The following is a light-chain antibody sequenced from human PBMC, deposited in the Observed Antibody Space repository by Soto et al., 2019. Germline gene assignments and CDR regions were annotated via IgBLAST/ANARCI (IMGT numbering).Light chain of an antibody. CDR2: EVS. CDR1: SSDVGCYNC. CDR3: APYTSNVL. V-gene: IGLV2-14*01. J-gene: IGLJ2*01. Sequence: QSALTQPASVSGSPGQSITISCSGTSSDVGCYNCVSWYQQYSGKAPKLIIFEVSHRPSGVSNRFSGSKSGNTASLTISGLQADDEADYYCAPYTSNVLFGGGTKLTVL.